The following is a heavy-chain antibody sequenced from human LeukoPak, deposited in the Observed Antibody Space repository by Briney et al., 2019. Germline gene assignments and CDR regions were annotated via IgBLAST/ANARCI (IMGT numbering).Heavy chain of an antibody. CDR1: GFMFHDYA. CDR3: ARESESSGLSHY. D-gene: IGHD3-22*01. J-gene: IGHJ4*02. Sequence: PGGSLRLSCAAPGFMFHDYAIHWVRQAPGKGLEWVSLISGDGGSTFYADSVKGRFTISRDNSKNSLYLQMNSLRSDDTALYYCARESESSGLSHYWGQGTLVTVSS. V-gene: IGHV3-43*02. CDR2: ISGDGGST.